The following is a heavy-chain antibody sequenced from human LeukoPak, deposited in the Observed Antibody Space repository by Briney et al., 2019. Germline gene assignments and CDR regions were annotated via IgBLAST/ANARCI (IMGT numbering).Heavy chain of an antibody. CDR1: GGSISSSSYY. Sequence: PSETLSLTCTVSGGSISSSSYYWDWIRQPPGKGLEWIGSIYYSGSTYYNPSLKSRVTISVDTSKNQFSLKLSSVTAADTAVYYCARPLLWFGELLSPFGLWGQGTLVTVSS. CDR3: ARPLLWFGELLSPFGL. V-gene: IGHV4-39*01. D-gene: IGHD3-10*01. CDR2: IYYSGST. J-gene: IGHJ4*02.